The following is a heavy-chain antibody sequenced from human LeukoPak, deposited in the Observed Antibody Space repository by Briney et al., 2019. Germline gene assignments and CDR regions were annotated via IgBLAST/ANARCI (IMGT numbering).Heavy chain of an antibody. J-gene: IGHJ3*02. CDR2: ISSSGSTI. CDR3: AGGLGYCSGGSCPRRAFDI. CDR1: GFTFSDYY. Sequence: GGSLRLSCAASGFTFSDYYMSWIRQAPGKGLEWVSFISSSGSTIYYADSMKGRFTISRDNDLQMNSLRAEDTAVYYCAGGLGYCSGGSCPRRAFDIWGQGTVVTVSS. V-gene: IGHV3-11*01. D-gene: IGHD2-15*01.